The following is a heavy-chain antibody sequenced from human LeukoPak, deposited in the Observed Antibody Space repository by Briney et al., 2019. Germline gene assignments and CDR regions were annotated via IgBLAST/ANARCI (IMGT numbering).Heavy chain of an antibody. J-gene: IGHJ4*02. CDR2: IRSKAYGGTT. CDR1: GFTFGDYA. V-gene: IGHV3-49*04. CDR3: TRDGYDSSGYYYVFDY. D-gene: IGHD3-22*01. Sequence: GGSLRLSCTASGFTFGDYAMSWVRQAPGKGLEWVGFIRSKAYGGTTEYAAPVKGRFTISRDDSKSIAYLQMNSLKTEDTAVYYRTRDGYDSSGYYYVFDYRGQGTLVTVSS.